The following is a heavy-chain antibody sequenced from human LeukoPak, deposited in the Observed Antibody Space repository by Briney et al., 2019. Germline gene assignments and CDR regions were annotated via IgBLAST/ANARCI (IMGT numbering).Heavy chain of an antibody. CDR2: IKPDGSEK. Sequence: GGSLRLSCAASGFTFSNYWMSWVRQAPGKGLEWVANIKPDGSEKYYVDSVKGRFTISRDNAKNSLYLQMNSLRAEDTAVYYCAELGITMIGGVWGKGTTVTISS. V-gene: IGHV3-7*01. D-gene: IGHD3-10*02. CDR3: AELGITMIGGV. CDR1: GFTFSNYW. J-gene: IGHJ6*04.